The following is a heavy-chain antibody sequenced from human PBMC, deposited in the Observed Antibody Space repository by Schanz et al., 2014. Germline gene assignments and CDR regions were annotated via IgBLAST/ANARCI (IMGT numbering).Heavy chain of an antibody. Sequence: QVQLVQSGAEVKKPGASVKVSCKVSGYSLNELSMHWVRQAPGRGLEWMGGFHHEDGDTVYAQKFQGRVTMTADKSTSTVYMEVSGLRSEDTAVYYCAKVDRTRYYAMDVWGQGTTVTVSS. CDR3: AKVDRTRYYAMDV. J-gene: IGHJ6*02. CDR2: FHHEDGDT. D-gene: IGHD3-9*01. CDR1: GYSLNELS. V-gene: IGHV1-24*01.